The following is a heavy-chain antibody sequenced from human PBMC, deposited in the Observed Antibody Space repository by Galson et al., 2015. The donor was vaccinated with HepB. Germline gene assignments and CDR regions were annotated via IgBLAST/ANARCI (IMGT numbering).Heavy chain of an antibody. CDR1: GFSFNAYA. V-gene: IGHV3-64D*09. J-gene: IGHJ4*02. CDR2: ISNDGRST. CDR3: IKTSSDYYYIH. Sequence: SLRLSCAASGFSFNAYAMHWVRQAPGKGLEYVSAISNDGRSTYYADSVKDRFTISRDNSKNTVSLQMSSLRVEDTAVYYCIKTSSDYYYIHWGQGTLVTVSS. D-gene: IGHD3-22*01.